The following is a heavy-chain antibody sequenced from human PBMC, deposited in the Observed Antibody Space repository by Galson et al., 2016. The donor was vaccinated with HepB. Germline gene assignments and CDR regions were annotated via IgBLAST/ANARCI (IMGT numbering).Heavy chain of an antibody. V-gene: IGHV5-51*01. CDR1: GYSFPNYW. Sequence: QSGAEVKKPGESLKISCKGSGYSFPNYWIGWVRQMPGKGLEWMGIIYPGDSDTRYSPSFQGQVTISADKSIPTAYLQWSRLKASDTAMYYCARRTRRVATDAFDIWGQGTMVTVSS. D-gene: IGHD2-15*01. CDR3: ARRTRRVATDAFDI. CDR2: IYPGDSDT. J-gene: IGHJ3*02.